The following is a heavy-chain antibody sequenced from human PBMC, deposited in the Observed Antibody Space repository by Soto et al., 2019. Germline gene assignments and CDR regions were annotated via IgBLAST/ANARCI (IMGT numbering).Heavy chain of an antibody. Sequence: QVQLVQSGPEVKKPRASVKVSCRASGYTFSSFGISWVRQAAGQGLERIGWISAYNGKTNYAESLQGRVTMTTDTSKGTADMELRSLRSDDTAVSCCERDRTFVRGVIIWVFDYCGHGTLGSVSS. CDR1: GYTFSSFG. D-gene: IGHD3-10*01. V-gene: IGHV1-18*04. J-gene: IGHJ4*01. CDR2: ISAYNGKT. CDR3: ERDRTFVRGVIIWVFDY.